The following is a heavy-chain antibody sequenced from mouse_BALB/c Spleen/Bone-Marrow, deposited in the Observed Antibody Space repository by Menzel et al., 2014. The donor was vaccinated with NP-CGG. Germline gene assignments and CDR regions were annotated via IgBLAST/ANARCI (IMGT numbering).Heavy chain of an antibody. V-gene: IGHV1-67*01. J-gene: IGHJ4*01. CDR2: ISTYSGNT. D-gene: IGHD1-1*01. Sequence: QVQLKQSGPELVRPGVLVKISCKGSGYTFTDYAMHWVKQSHAKSLEWIGVISTYSGNTNYNQKFKGKATMTVDKSSSTAYMELARLTSEDSAIYYCARSYYGNYYAMDYWGQGTSVTVSS. CDR1: GYTFTDYA. CDR3: ARSYYGNYYAMDY.